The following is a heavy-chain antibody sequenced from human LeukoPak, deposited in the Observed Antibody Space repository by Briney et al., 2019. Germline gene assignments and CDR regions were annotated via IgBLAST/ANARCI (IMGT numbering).Heavy chain of an antibody. Sequence: GGSLRLSCAASGFTFSSYGMHWVRQAPGKGLEWVAVIWYDGSNKYYADSVKGRFTISRDNSKNTLYLQMNSLRAEDTAVYYCARATGFEWLLIDYWGQGTLVTVSS. CDR1: GFTFSSYG. D-gene: IGHD3-3*01. J-gene: IGHJ4*02. V-gene: IGHV3-33*08. CDR3: ARATGFEWLLIDY. CDR2: IWYDGSNK.